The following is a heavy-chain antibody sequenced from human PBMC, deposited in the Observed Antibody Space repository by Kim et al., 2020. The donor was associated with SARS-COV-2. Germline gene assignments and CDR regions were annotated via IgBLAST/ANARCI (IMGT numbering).Heavy chain of an antibody. CDR3: ARGTIVGATTGGDY. V-gene: IGHV1-3*01. D-gene: IGHD1-26*01. CDR1: GYTFTSYA. CDR2: INAGNGNT. J-gene: IGHJ4*02. Sequence: ASVKVSCKASGYTFTSYAMHWVRQAPGQRLEWMGWINAGNGNTKYSQKFQGRVTITRDTSASTAYMELSSLRSEDTAVYYCARGTIVGATTGGDYWGQGTLVTVSS.